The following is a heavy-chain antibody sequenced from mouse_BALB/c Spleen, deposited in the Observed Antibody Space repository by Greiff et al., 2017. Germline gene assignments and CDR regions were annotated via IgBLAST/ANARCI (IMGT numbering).Heavy chain of an antibody. CDR1: GFTFSSFG. V-gene: IGHV5-17*02. CDR2: ISSGSSTI. Sequence: VQLKESGGGLVQPGGSRKLSCAASGFTFSSFGMHWVRQAPEKGLEWVAYISSGSSTIYYADTVKGRFTISRDNPKNTLFLQMTSLRSEDTAMYYCARSDGGFAYWGQGTLVTVSA. J-gene: IGHJ3*01. CDR3: ARSDGGFAY.